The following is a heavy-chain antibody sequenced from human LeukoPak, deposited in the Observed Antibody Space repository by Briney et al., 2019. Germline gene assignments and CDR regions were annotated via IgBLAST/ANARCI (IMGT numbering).Heavy chain of an antibody. D-gene: IGHD3-22*01. CDR3: ARYSSGYPGYYYYGMDV. J-gene: IGHJ6*02. CDR1: GGSISSYY. CDR2: IYYSGST. Sequence: SETLSLTCTVSGGSISSYYWSWIRQPPGKGLEWIGYIYYSGSTNYNPSLKSRVTISVDTSKNQFSLKLSSVTAADTAVYYCARYSSGYPGYYYYGMDVWGRGTTVTVSS. V-gene: IGHV4-59*01.